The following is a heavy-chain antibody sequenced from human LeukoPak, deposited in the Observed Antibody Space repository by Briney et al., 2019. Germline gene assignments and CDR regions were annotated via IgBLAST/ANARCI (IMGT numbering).Heavy chain of an antibody. D-gene: IGHD3-22*01. CDR3: ARGNYYGSSGSTRGAFDI. Sequence: ASVKVSCKASGYTFTSYYMQWVRQAPGQGLERRGIINPRGGSTSYAQKFQGRVTMTRDTSTSTVYVELSSLRSEDTAVYYCARGNYYGSSGSTRGAFDIWGQGTMVTVSS. J-gene: IGHJ3*02. V-gene: IGHV1-46*01. CDR2: INPRGGST. CDR1: GYTFTSYY.